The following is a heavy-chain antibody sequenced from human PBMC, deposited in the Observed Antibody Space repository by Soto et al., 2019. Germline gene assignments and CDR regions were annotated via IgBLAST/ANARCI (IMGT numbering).Heavy chain of an antibody. Sequence: GGSLRLSCAASGFTFDDYTMHWVRQAPGKGLEWVSLISWDGGSTYYADSVKGRFTISRDNSKNSLYLQMNSLRTEDTALYYCAKDVRTYDMGVSVLSYGMDVWGQGTTVTVSS. J-gene: IGHJ6*02. V-gene: IGHV3-43*01. D-gene: IGHD3-10*01. CDR3: AKDVRTYDMGVSVLSYGMDV. CDR2: ISWDGGST. CDR1: GFTFDDYT.